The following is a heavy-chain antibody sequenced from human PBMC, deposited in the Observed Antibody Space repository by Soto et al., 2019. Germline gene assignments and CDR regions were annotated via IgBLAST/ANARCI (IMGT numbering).Heavy chain of an antibody. Sequence: GGSLRLSCAASGFTFSSYGMHWVRQAPGKGLEWVAVISYDGSNKYYADSVKGRFTISRDNSKNTLYLQMNSLRAEDTAVYYCAKDYYDSSGYYHIDAFDIWGQGTMVTVSS. CDR2: ISYDGSNK. CDR1: GFTFSSYG. D-gene: IGHD3-22*01. J-gene: IGHJ3*02. CDR3: AKDYYDSSGYYHIDAFDI. V-gene: IGHV3-30*18.